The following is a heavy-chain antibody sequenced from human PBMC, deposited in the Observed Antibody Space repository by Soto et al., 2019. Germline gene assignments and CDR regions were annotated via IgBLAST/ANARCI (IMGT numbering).Heavy chain of an antibody. CDR2: IIPIFGTA. CDR3: ARAEGGYTNRPTADY. V-gene: IGHV1-69*01. CDR1: GGTFSSYA. D-gene: IGHD1-1*01. Sequence: QVQLVQSGAEVKKPGSSVKVSCKASGGTFSSYAISWVRQAPGQGLEWMGGIIPIFGTANYAQKFQGRVRITADASMSAAYMELGSLSTADRAVYYCARAEGGYTNRPTADYWGQGTLVTVSS. J-gene: IGHJ4*02.